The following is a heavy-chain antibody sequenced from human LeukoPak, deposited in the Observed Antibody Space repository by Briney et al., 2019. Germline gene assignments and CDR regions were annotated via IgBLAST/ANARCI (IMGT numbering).Heavy chain of an antibody. D-gene: IGHD5-18*01. CDR2: ISSSSSYI. V-gene: IGHV3-21*01. CDR1: GFTFSSYS. J-gene: IGHJ4*02. Sequence: PGGSLRPSCAASGFTFSSYSMNWVRQAPGKGLEWVSSISSSSSYIYYADSVKGRFTISRDNAKNSLYLQMNSLRAEDTAVYYCARSPPWIQYYFDYWGQGTLVTVSS. CDR3: ARSPPWIQYYFDY.